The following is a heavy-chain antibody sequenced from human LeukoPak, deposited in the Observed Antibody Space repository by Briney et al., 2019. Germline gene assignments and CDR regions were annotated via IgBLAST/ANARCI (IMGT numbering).Heavy chain of an antibody. CDR3: ASGESQWELRY. CDR1: GFTFRSFA. V-gene: IGHV3-53*01. D-gene: IGHD1-26*01. J-gene: IGHJ4*02. CDR2: IYSGGST. Sequence: GGSLRLSCAASGFTFRSFALSWVRLAPGKGLEWVSVIYSGGSTYYADSVKCRFTISRDNSKNTLYLQMNSLRAEDTAVYYCASGESQWELRYWGQGTLVTVSS.